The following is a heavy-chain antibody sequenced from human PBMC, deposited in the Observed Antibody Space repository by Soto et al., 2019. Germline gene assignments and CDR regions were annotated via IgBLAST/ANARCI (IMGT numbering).Heavy chain of an antibody. CDR1: SGSISSSNW. V-gene: IGHV4-4*02. CDR3: ARAWIAVAGTEPPEAFDI. J-gene: IGHJ3*02. Sequence: QVQLQESGPGLVKPSGTLSLTCAVSSGSISSSNWWSWVRQPPGKGLGWIGEIYHSGSTNYNPSLKSRVTISVDKSKNQFSLKLSSVTAADTAVYYCARAWIAVAGTEPPEAFDIWGQGTMVTVSS. D-gene: IGHD6-19*01. CDR2: IYHSGST.